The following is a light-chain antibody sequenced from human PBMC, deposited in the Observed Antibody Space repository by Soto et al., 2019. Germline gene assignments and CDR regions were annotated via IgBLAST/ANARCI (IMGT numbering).Light chain of an antibody. CDR2: WAS. CDR1: QSGLYSANNENY. Sequence: DIVMTQSPASLAVSLGERATINCKYSQSGLYSANNENYLAWYQKKPGHPPKLLIYWASTRESGVPDRFSGSGSRTDFTLTISSLQAEDGAVDDGQQYYSTPWAFGQGTKVDIK. CDR3: QQYYSTPWA. J-gene: IGKJ1*01. V-gene: IGKV4-1*01.